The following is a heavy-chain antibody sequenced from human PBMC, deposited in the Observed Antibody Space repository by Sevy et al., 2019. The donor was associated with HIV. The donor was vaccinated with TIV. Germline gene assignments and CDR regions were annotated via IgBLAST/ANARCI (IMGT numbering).Heavy chain of an antibody. Sequence: GSLRLSCAASGFTFSSYWMNWIRQAPGKGLEWVANIKQDGSEKYYVDSVKGRFTISRDNAKNSSYLEMNTLRAEDTAVYYCATSGGETWGQGTLVTVSS. CDR2: IKQDGSEK. D-gene: IGHD3-16*01. V-gene: IGHV3-7*01. J-gene: IGHJ5*02. CDR3: ATSGGET. CDR1: GFTFSSYW.